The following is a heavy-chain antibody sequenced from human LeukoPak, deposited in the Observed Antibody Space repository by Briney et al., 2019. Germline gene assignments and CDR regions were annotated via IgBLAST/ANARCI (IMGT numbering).Heavy chain of an antibody. J-gene: IGHJ5*02. Sequence: SSETLSLTCTVSGGSISSYYWSWIRQPPGKGLEWIGYIYYSGSTNYNPSLKSRVTISVDTSKNQFSLKLSSVTAADTAVYYCARVSFVQRPHWFDPWGQGTLVTVSS. V-gene: IGHV4-59*01. CDR1: GGSISSYY. D-gene: IGHD2-8*01. CDR3: ARVSFVQRPHWFDP. CDR2: IYYSGST.